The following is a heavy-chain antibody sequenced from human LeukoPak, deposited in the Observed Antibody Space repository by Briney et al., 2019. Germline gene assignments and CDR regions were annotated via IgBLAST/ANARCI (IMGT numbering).Heavy chain of an antibody. V-gene: IGHV4-34*01. D-gene: IGHD5-18*01. CDR3: ARGRMRWIQLSYYYDAMDV. CDR1: GFTFSSYW. Sequence: GSLRLSCAASGFTFSSYWMSWIRQTPGKGLEWIGEINHRGSTNYNPSLKSRVTILVDTSKNQFSLKLISVTAAVRAVYYCARGRMRWIQLSYYYDAMDVWGKGTTVTVSS. J-gene: IGHJ6*04. CDR2: INHRGST.